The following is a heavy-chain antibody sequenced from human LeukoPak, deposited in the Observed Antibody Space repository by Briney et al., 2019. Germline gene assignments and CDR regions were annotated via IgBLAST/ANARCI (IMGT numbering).Heavy chain of an antibody. D-gene: IGHD1-26*01. CDR2: ISGSGGST. CDR1: GFTFSSYA. V-gene: IGHV3-23*01. Sequence: GGSLRLSCAASGFTFSSYALSWVRQAPGKGLEWVSAISGSGGSTYYADSVKGRFTISRDNSKNTLYLQMNSLRAEDTAVYYCAKNGGSVVTWYFDLWGRGTLVTVSS. CDR3: AKNGGSVVTWYFDL. J-gene: IGHJ2*01.